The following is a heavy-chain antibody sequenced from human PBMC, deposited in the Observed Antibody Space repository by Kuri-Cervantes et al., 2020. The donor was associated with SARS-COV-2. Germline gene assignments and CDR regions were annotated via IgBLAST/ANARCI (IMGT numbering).Heavy chain of an antibody. V-gene: IGHV3-21*01. Sequence: ETLSLTCAASGFTFSSYGMHWVRQAPGKGLEWVSSISSSSSYIYYADSVKGRFTISRDNAKNSLYLQMNSLRAEDTAVYYCARVGPGDIVATIQGWPFDYWGQGTLVTVSS. D-gene: IGHD5-12*01. CDR2: ISSSSSYI. CDR3: ARVGPGDIVATIQGWPFDY. CDR1: GFTFSSYG. J-gene: IGHJ4*02.